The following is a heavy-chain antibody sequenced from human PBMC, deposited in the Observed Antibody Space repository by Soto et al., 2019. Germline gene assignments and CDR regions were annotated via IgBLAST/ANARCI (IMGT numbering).Heavy chain of an antibody. CDR2: IDPEDGDT. CDR3: ATAGETGYYDILTGYYLNWFDP. J-gene: IGHJ5*02. Sequence: ASVKVSCKASGYTFTDSSMHWVRQAPGQGLEWMGWIDPEDGDTNYAQKFQGRVTMTEDTSIDTAYMELSSLRSEDTAVYYCATAGETGYYDILTGYYLNWFDPWGQGTLVTVSS. V-gene: IGHV1-24*01. D-gene: IGHD3-9*01. CDR1: GYTFTDSS.